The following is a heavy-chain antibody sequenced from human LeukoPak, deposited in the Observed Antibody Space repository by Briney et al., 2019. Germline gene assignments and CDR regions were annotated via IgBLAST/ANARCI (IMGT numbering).Heavy chain of an antibody. J-gene: IGHJ6*03. CDR3: ARGGPQYYYYMDV. CDR2: RNPNSGNT. Sequence: GASVKVSCTASGYTFTSYDNNWGRQPNAPGHEWVGWRNPNSGNTDYAPKFQGRVTMTRNTSISTAYMELSSLRSEDTAVYYCARGGPQYYYYMDVWGKGTTVTVSS. CDR1: GYTFTSYD. V-gene: IGHV1-8*01.